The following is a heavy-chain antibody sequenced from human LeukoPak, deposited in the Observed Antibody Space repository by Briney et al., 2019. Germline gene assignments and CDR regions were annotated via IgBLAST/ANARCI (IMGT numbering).Heavy chain of an antibody. Sequence: SETLSLTCTVSGGSISSSSYYWSWIRQPAGKGLEWIGRIYTSGSTNYNPSLKSRVTMSVDTSKNQFSLKLSPVTAADTAVYYCARKRLGSSADWYFDLWGRGTLVTVSS. CDR3: ARKRLGSSADWYFDL. CDR1: GGSISSSSYY. J-gene: IGHJ2*01. CDR2: IYTSGST. V-gene: IGHV4-61*02. D-gene: IGHD6-6*01.